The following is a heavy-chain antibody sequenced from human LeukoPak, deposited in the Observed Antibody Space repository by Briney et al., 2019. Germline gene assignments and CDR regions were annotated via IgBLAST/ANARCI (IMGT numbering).Heavy chain of an antibody. CDR1: GFTFTKYW. J-gene: IGHJ4*02. Sequence: GGSLRLSCAASGFTFTKYWMTWVRQAPGKGLEWVGNIKQDGSDKNYMDSVKGRFTISRDNTKNSVYLQMSSLRAEDTAVYYCAREVWGPEYWGQGTLVTVPS. CDR3: AREVWGPEY. CDR2: IKQDGSDK. V-gene: IGHV3-7*01. D-gene: IGHD1-14*01.